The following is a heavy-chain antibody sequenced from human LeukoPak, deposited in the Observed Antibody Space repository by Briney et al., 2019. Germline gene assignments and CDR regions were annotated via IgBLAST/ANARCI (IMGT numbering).Heavy chain of an antibody. D-gene: IGHD5-24*01. J-gene: IGHJ4*02. CDR1: GYIFTTYY. CDR2: INPSGGST. V-gene: IGHV1-46*01. CDR3: ARAIERGRRFDY. Sequence: ASVKVSCGTSGYIFTTYYLHWVRQAPGQGLEWMGVINPSGGSTIYAQKFQDRVAMTRDTYTSTVYMDLSSLIAADTAIYYCARAIERGRRFDYWGQGTLVTVSS.